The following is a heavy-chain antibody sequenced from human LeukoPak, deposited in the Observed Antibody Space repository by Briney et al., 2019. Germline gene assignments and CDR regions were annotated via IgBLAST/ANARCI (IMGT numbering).Heavy chain of an antibody. CDR3: ARAPLHLAMYHYFDY. J-gene: IGHJ4*02. V-gene: IGHV3-7*01. Sequence: GGSLRLSCAASGFTFNSYYMSWVRQAPGKGLEWVASIKQDGSEKYYVDSVKGRFTISRDNAKKSLYLQMNSLRAEDTAVYYCARAPLHLAMYHYFDYWGQGTLVTVSS. D-gene: IGHD2-2*01. CDR2: IKQDGSEK. CDR1: GFTFNSYY.